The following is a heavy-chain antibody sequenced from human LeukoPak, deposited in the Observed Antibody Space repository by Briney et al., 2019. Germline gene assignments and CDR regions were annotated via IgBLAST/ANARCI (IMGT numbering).Heavy chain of an antibody. D-gene: IGHD2-21*02. Sequence: GASVKVSCKASGGTFSSYAISWVRQAPGQGLEWMGGIIPIFGTANYAQKFQGRVTITTAESTSTAYMELSSLRSEDTAVYYCASTSPHCGGDCYSFDYWGQGTLVTVSS. CDR2: IIPIFGTA. J-gene: IGHJ4*02. V-gene: IGHV1-69*05. CDR1: GGTFSSYA. CDR3: ASTSPHCGGDCYSFDY.